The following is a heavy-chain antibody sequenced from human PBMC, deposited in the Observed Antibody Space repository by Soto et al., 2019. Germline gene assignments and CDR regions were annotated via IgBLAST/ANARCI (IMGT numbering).Heavy chain of an antibody. V-gene: IGHV3-11*06. CDR3: ARVRGGGTDL. D-gene: IGHD1-7*01. Sequence: GGSLRLSCAASGFTFSEHYMSWIRQAPGKGLEWVAYISSGGSHTDYADSVRGRFTSSRDNTKSSLYLQMNSLRDEDTAVYFCARVRGGGTDLLCPGTLVTVSS. CDR1: GFTFSEHY. J-gene: IGHJ5*02. CDR2: ISSGGSHT.